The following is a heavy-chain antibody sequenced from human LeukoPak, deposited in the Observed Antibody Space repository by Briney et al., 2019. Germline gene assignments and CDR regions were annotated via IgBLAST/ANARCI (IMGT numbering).Heavy chain of an antibody. CDR2: IKQDGSEK. Sequence: PGGSLRLSCAASAFTFSDYWMTWVRQAPGKGLEWVASIKQDGSEKYYVDSVKGRFTISRDNAKNSLYLQMNSLRAEDTAVYYCASVLWFGEFDYWGQGTLVTVSS. V-gene: IGHV3-7*01. CDR3: ASVLWFGEFDY. D-gene: IGHD3-10*01. J-gene: IGHJ4*02. CDR1: AFTFSDYW.